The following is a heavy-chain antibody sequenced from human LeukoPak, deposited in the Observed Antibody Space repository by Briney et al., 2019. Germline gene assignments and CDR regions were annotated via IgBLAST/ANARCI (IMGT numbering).Heavy chain of an antibody. CDR2: SSTVTGNI. D-gene: IGHD1-1*01. CDR3: RTTGSVPDTAV. V-gene: IGHV3-48*04. CDR1: GFAFISTS. Sequence: GGSLRLSCAASGFAFISTSIHWVRQAPGKGLEWLSYSSTVTGNIYYADSVKGRFAISRDNAKSSLYLQMSSLRAEDMALYDCRTTGSVPDTAVWAKGTTVT. J-gene: IGHJ6*03.